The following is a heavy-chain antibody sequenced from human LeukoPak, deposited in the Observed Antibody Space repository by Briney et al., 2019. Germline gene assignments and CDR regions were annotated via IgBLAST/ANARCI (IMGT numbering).Heavy chain of an antibody. Sequence: SETLSLTCAVYGGSFSGYYWSWVRQPPGKGLEWSGEINHSGSTNYNPSLKSRVTISVDTSKNQFSLKLSSVTAADTAVYYCARHRPIAAVPYYFDYWGQGTLVTVSS. CDR1: GGSFSGYY. V-gene: IGHV4-34*01. CDR3: ARHRPIAAVPYYFDY. J-gene: IGHJ4*02. CDR2: INHSGST. D-gene: IGHD6-25*01.